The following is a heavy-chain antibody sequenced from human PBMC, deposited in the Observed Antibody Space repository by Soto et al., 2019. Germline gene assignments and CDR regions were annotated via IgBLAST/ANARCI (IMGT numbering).Heavy chain of an antibody. D-gene: IGHD3-10*01. J-gene: IGHJ6*02. CDR3: ANPMVRGVILGRAGMDV. Sequence: GGSLRLSCAASGFTFSSYGMHWVRQAPGKGLEWVAVISYDGSNKYYADSVKGRFTISRDNSKNTLYLQMNSLRAEDTAVYYCANPMVRGVILGRAGMDVWGQGTTVTVSS. CDR1: GFTFSSYG. CDR2: ISYDGSNK. V-gene: IGHV3-30*18.